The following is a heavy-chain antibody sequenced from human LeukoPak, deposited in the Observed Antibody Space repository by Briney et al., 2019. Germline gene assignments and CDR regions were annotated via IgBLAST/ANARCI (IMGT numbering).Heavy chain of an antibody. CDR1: GVTFSNYF. Sequence: GGSLRLSCAASGVTFSNYFMTWVRQAPGKGLEWVGRIKSKTDGGTTDYAAPVKGRFTISRDDSKNTLYLQMNSLKTEDTAVYYCGSDSGYSSSWSEPSYYYYYYMDVWGKGTTVTVSS. D-gene: IGHD6-13*01. V-gene: IGHV3-15*01. CDR2: IKSKTDGGTT. CDR3: GSDSGYSSSWSEPSYYYYYYMDV. J-gene: IGHJ6*03.